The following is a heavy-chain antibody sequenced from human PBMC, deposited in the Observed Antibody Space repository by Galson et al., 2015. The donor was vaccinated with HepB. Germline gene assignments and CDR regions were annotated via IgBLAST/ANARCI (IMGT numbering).Heavy chain of an antibody. Sequence: SLRLSCAASGFTFSSYSMNWVRQAPGKGLEWVSYISSSSSIIYYADSVKGRFTISRDNAKNSLYLQMNSLRAEDTAVYYCARDAVAGTRAWFDPWGQGTLVTVSS. J-gene: IGHJ5*02. V-gene: IGHV3-48*04. CDR2: ISSSSSII. CDR3: ARDAVAGTRAWFDP. CDR1: GFTFSSYS. D-gene: IGHD6-19*01.